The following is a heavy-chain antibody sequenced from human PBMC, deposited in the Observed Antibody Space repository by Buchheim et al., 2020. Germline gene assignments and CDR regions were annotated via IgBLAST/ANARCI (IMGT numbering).Heavy chain of an antibody. Sequence: QVQLVESGGGLVKPGGSLRLPCAASGSTFSDYYMSWIRQAPGKGLEWVSYISSSSSYTNYADSVKGRFTISRDNAKNSLYLQMNSLRAEDTAVYYCARQGSGTRGPRTSHSQYYYGMDVWGQGTT. CDR1: GSTFSDYY. CDR2: ISSSSSYT. V-gene: IGHV3-11*06. D-gene: IGHD3-10*01. J-gene: IGHJ6*02. CDR3: ARQGSGTRGPRTSHSQYYYGMDV.